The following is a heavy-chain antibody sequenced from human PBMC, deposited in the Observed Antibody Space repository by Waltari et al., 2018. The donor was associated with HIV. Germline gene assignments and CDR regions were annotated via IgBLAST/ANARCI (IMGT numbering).Heavy chain of an antibody. Sequence: EVQLVESGGGLVQPGRSLRLSCAASGFTFDDYAMHWVRQAPGKGLEWVSGISWNSGSIGYADSVKGRFTISRDNAKNSLYLQMNSLRAEDTALYYCAKDIGFGVVGGWFDPWGQGTLVTVSS. J-gene: IGHJ5*02. CDR3: AKDIGFGVVGGWFDP. CDR1: GFTFDDYA. V-gene: IGHV3-9*01. D-gene: IGHD3-3*01. CDR2: ISWNSGSI.